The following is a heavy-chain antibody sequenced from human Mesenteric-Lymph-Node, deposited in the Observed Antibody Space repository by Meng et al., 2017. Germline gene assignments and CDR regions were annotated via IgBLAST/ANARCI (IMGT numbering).Heavy chain of an antibody. CDR2: IIPIFGTA. CDR3: ARDLAVAGTRFFDY. V-gene: IGHV1-69*12. Sequence: QGRLWQSGAEVKKPGSSVKVSCKPHGGTLSSHAISWVRQAPGQGLEWMGGIIPIFGTANYAQKFQGRVTITADESTSTAYMELSSLRSEDTAVYYCARDLAVAGTRFFDYWGQGTLVTVSS. J-gene: IGHJ4*02. CDR1: GGTLSSHA. D-gene: IGHD6-19*01.